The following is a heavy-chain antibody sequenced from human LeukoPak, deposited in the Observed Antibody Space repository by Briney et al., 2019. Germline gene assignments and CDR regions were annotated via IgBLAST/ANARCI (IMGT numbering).Heavy chain of an antibody. CDR1: GGSVSTGDYY. CDR3: ARVSRAVRVILV. J-gene: IGHJ4*02. CDR2: IYYTGST. Sequence: PSETLSLTCSVSGGSVSTGDYYWSWIRQSPGKGLECIGYIYYTGSTNYNPSLRGRVTISLDTSKNQFSLKLTSVSAADTAFYYCARVSRAVRVILVWGQGTLVTVSS. D-gene: IGHD1-14*01. V-gene: IGHV4-61*08.